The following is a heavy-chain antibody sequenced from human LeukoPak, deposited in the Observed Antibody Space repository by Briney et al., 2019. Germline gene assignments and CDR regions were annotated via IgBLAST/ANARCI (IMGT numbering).Heavy chain of an antibody. CDR2: IIPIFGTA. J-gene: IGHJ4*02. D-gene: IGHD6-19*01. Sequence: SVKVSCKASGGTFSSYAISWVRQAPGQGLEWMGGIIPIFGTANCAQKFQGRVTITADESTSTAYMELSSLRSEDTAVYYCAAAGSSGWTDFDYWGQGTLVTVSS. CDR1: GGTFSSYA. CDR3: AAAGSSGWTDFDY. V-gene: IGHV1-69*13.